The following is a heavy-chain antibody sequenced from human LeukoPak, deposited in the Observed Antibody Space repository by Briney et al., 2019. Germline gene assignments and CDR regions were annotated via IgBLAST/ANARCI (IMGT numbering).Heavy chain of an antibody. V-gene: IGHV3-30*04. D-gene: IGHD2-2*01. CDR1: GFTFSSYA. J-gene: IGHJ4*02. Sequence: GGSLRLSCAASGFTFSSYAMHWVRQAPGKGLEWVAVMSYDGSNKYYADSVKGRFTISRDNSNNTLYLQMNSLRAEDTAVYYCARGQRTGRGVVVPAASCFDYWGQGTLVTVSS. CDR3: ARGQRTGRGVVVPAASCFDY. CDR2: MSYDGSNK.